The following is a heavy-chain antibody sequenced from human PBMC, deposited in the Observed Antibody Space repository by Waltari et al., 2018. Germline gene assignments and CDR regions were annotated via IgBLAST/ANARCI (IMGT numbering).Heavy chain of an antibody. D-gene: IGHD2-2*01. CDR2: IYTSGST. V-gene: IGHV4-4*07. J-gene: IGHJ2*01. CDR1: GGSISSYY. CDR3: ARDGLVPAAIPNWYFDL. Sequence: QVQLQESGPGLVKPSETLSLTCTVSGGSISSYYWSWIRQPAGKGLEWIGRIYTSGSTNYNPSLKSRVTMSVDTSKNQFSLKLSSVTAADTAVYYCARDGLVPAAIPNWYFDLWGRGTLVTVSS.